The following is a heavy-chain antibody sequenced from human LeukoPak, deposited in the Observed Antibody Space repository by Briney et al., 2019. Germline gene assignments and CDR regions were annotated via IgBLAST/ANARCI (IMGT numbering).Heavy chain of an antibody. V-gene: IGHV3-23*01. J-gene: IGHJ4*02. D-gene: IGHD4-23*01. CDR1: GFTFSSHG. CDR3: ARGAHKRDDYGGFFDY. Sequence: GGSLRLSCVASGFTFSSHGMNWVRQAPGKGLEWVSGIIPSGHTTYYADSVRGRFTISRDNSRNTVYLQMNSLRAEDTAVYYCARGAHKRDDYGGFFDYWGQGTLVTVSS. CDR2: IIPSGHTT.